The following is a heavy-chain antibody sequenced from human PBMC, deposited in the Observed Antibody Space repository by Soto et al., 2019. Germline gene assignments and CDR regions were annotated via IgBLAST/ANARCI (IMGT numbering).Heavy chain of an antibody. V-gene: IGHV3-23*01. CDR3: AKKGSWVSGTDY. CDR2: ISGSGVST. D-gene: IGHD1-26*01. J-gene: IGHJ4*02. CDR1: GFNFSDHG. Sequence: EVQLLESGGGLVQPGGSLRLSCAGSGFNFSDHGMSWVRQAPGKGLEWVSDISGSGVSTYYADSGKGRFTISRDNSKNTLYLHMNSLRPEDTAVYFGAKKGSWVSGTDYWGQGTMVTVSS.